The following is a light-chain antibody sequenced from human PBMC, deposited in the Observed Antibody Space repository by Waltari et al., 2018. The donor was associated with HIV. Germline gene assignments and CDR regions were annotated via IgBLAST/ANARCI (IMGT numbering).Light chain of an antibody. CDR2: SAS. J-gene: IGKJ2*01. Sequence: SPLSASVGDRVTITCRASQSISDFLNWYQQKPGKAPQLLISSASTLQSGVPSRFSGSGSGTDFTLTINSLQPEDFATYYCQQSDSIPYTFGQGTKLDIK. CDR1: QSISDF. V-gene: IGKV1-39*01. CDR3: QQSDSIPYT.